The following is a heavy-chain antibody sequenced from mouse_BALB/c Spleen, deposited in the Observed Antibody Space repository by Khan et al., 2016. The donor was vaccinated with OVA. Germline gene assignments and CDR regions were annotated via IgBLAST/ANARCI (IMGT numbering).Heavy chain of an antibody. CDR2: ISSDGTYT. CDR1: GFTFSAYG. Sequence: EVELVESGGDLVKPGRSPKLSCAVSGFTFSAYGMSWVRQTPDKRLEWVATISSDGTYTYYPDSVKGRFTISRDNAKNTLYLQMISLKSEDTAMYYCASHLTGSFAYWGQGTLVTVSA. CDR3: ASHLTGSFAY. J-gene: IGHJ3*01. V-gene: IGHV5-6*01. D-gene: IGHD4-1*01.